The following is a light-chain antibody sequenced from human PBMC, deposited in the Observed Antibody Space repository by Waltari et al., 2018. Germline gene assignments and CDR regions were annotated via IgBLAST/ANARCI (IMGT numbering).Light chain of an antibody. CDR1: TSDIGGYNY. J-gene: IGLJ3*02. CDR3: SSKKKTSALVV. CDR2: DVN. V-gene: IGLV2-14*03. Sequence: QSALTQPASVSGSLGQSITVSCIGTTSDIGGYNYVSWYQQYPGKPPKLMIYDVNKRPSGSSDRFSGSKSGNTASLTISGLQAEDEADYYCSSKKKTSALVVFGGGTRLTV.